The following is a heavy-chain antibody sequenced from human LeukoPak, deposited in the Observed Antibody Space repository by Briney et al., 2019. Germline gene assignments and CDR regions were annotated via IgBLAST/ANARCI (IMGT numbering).Heavy chain of an antibody. J-gene: IGHJ4*02. CDR1: GYTFTGYY. D-gene: IGHD6-13*01. Sequence: ASVKVSCKASGYTFTGYYMHWVRQAPGQGLEWMGWINPNSGGTNYAQKFQGRVTMTRDTSISTAYMELSRLRSDDTAVYYCARVGSSSWYETPGYFDYWGQGTLVTVSS. CDR2: INPNSGGT. V-gene: IGHV1-2*02. CDR3: ARVGSSSWYETPGYFDY.